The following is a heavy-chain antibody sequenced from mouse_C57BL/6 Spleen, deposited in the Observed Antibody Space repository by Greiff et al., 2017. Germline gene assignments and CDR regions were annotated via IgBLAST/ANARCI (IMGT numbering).Heavy chain of an antibody. Sequence: QVQLQQSGAELARPGASVKLSCKASGYTFTSYGISWVKQRTGQGLEWIGEIYPRSGNTYYNEKFKGKATLTADKSSSTAYMELRSLTSEDSAVYFCARHGTTVVATDAMDYWGQGTSVTVSS. D-gene: IGHD1-1*01. J-gene: IGHJ4*01. CDR3: ARHGTTVVATDAMDY. CDR1: GYTFTSYG. CDR2: IYPRSGNT. V-gene: IGHV1-81*01.